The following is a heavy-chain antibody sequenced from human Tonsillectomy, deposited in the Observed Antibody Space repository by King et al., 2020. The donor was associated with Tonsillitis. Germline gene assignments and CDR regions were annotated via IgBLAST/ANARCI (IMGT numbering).Heavy chain of an antibody. CDR3: ARGRPRITIFGVVPHRYYFDY. CDR1: GYTFTRYD. Sequence: QVQLVQSGAEVKKPGASVKVSCKASGYTFTRYDINWVRQATGQGLEWMGWMNPNSGNTGYAQKFQGRVTLTINTSLSPSYMALRSLRSEDTSVYYCARGRPRITIFGVVPHRYYFDYWGQGPLVTVSS. J-gene: IGHJ4*02. CDR2: MNPNSGNT. V-gene: IGHV1-8*01. D-gene: IGHD3-3*01.